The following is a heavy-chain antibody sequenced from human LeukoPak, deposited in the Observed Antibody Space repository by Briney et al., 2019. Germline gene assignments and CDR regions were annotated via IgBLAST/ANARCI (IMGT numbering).Heavy chain of an antibody. D-gene: IGHD6-19*01. J-gene: IGHJ4*02. CDR3: AREGYSSGWYSKYYFDY. CDR2: IYYSGST. Sequence: PSETLSLTCTVSGGSISSSSYYWSWIRQPPGKGLEWIGYIYYSGSTNYNPSLKSRVTISVDTSKNQFSLKLSSVTAADTAVYYCAREGYSSGWYSKYYFDYWGQGTLVTVSS. V-gene: IGHV4-61*01. CDR1: GGSISSSSYY.